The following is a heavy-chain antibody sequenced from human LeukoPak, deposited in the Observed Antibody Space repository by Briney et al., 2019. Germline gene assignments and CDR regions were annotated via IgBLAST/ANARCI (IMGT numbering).Heavy chain of an antibody. CDR2: VRAYNGNT. CDR3: ARDPGRIAVAGRAFDY. CDR1: GYPVSSYG. Sequence: ASGNVSFTASGYPVSSYGISWVRLAPGQGLGWRGWVRAYNGNTNYAQKLQGRVTMTTDTSTSTAYMELRSLRSDDTAVYYCARDPGRIAVAGRAFDYWGQGTLVTVSS. V-gene: IGHV1-18*01. J-gene: IGHJ4*02. D-gene: IGHD6-19*01.